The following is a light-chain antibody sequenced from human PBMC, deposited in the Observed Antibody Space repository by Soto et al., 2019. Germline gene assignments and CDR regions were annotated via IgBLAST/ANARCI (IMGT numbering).Light chain of an antibody. CDR3: QQYNSYPVT. J-gene: IGKJ5*01. Sequence: DIQMTQSPSTLAASLGDRVTITCRASQSIKNWLAWYQQKPGEAPKLLIYQASTLESGVPSRFRGSGSGTEFTLTISSLQADDFAPYFCQQYNSYPVTFGQGTRLEIK. CDR2: QAS. V-gene: IGKV1-5*03. CDR1: QSIKNW.